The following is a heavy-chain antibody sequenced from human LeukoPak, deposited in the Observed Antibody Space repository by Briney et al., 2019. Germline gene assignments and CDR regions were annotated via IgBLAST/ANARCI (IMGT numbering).Heavy chain of an antibody. V-gene: IGHV3-9*01. CDR2: ISWKSGNI. D-gene: IGHD1-14*01. J-gene: IGHJ6*02. CDR1: GFTFDDYT. Sequence: GRSLRLSYAASGFTFDDYTMNWVRQAPGKGLEWVSGISWKSGNIGYADSVKGRFTISRDNAKKSLYLQMNSLRAEDTALYYCAKATGIYYYYGMDVWGQGTTVTVSS. CDR3: AKATGIYYYYGMDV.